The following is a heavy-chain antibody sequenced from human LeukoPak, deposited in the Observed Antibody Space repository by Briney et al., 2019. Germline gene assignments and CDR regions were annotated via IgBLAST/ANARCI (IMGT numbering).Heavy chain of an antibody. CDR2: INAGNGNT. D-gene: IGHD6-13*01. CDR3: ARLAAAGTEVDY. CDR1: GYTFTSYA. V-gene: IGHV1-3*03. Sequence: GASVKVSCKASGYTFTSYAMHWVRQAPGQRLEWMGWINAGNGNTKYSQEFQGRVTITRDTSASTAYMELSSLRSEDMAVYYCARLAAAGTEVDYWGQGTLVTVSS. J-gene: IGHJ4*02.